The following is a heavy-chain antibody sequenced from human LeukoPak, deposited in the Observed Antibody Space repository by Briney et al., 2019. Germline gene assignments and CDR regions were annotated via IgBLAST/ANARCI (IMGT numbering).Heavy chain of an antibody. J-gene: IGHJ4*02. Sequence: PSETLSLTCTVSGDSISSYYWNWIRQPPGKGLEWIGYVFYSGSTDYNPSLKSRVTISIDTSKNQFSLSLNSVTAADTAVYFCVRGGASSRYFGYWGQGTLVTVSS. CDR3: VRGGASSRYFGY. D-gene: IGHD1-26*01. V-gene: IGHV4-59*01. CDR2: VFYSGST. CDR1: GDSISSYY.